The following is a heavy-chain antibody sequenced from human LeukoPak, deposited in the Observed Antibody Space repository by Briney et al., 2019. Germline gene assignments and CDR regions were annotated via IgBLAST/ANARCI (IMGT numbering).Heavy chain of an antibody. CDR2: INPSGGST. J-gene: IGHJ5*02. V-gene: IGHV1-46*01. CDR1: GYTFTSYY. CDR3: AREGYYYGSGSRNWFDP. Sequence: ASVKVSCKASGYTFTSYYMHWVRQAPGQGLEWMGIINPSGGSTSYAQKFQGRVTMTRDTSTSTVYMELSSLRSEDTAVYYCAREGYYYGSGSRNWFDPWGQGTLVTVSS. D-gene: IGHD3-10*01.